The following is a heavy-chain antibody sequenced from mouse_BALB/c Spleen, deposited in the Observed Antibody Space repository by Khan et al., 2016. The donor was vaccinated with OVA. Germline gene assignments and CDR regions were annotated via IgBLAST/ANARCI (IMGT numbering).Heavy chain of an antibody. V-gene: IGHV3-8*02. J-gene: IGHJ3*01. D-gene: IGHD1-1*01. CDR3: ACELRGFAY. Sequence: EVPLQESGPSLVKPSQTLSLTCSVTGDSITRGYWNWIRKFPGNKLDYMGYISYSGNTYCNPSLKSRISITRDTSKNQYYLQLNSVTTEDTATYYCACELRGFAYWGQGTLVTVSA. CDR1: GDSITRGY. CDR2: ISYSGNT.